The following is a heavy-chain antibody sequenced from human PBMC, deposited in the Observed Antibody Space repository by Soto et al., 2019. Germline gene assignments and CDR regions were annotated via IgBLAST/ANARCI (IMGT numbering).Heavy chain of an antibody. CDR2: TYQSGSA. Sequence: YSWAWFRLSPGKGLEWIGYTYQSGSAFYNPSLKSRVTISVDRSKNQFSLNLTSVTAADTAVYSTTEIYTLTLDDALPISVQ. CDR3: TEIYTLTLDDALPISVQ. D-gene: IGHD1-1*01. V-gene: IGHV4-30-2*06. J-gene: IGHJ1*01. CDR1: YS.